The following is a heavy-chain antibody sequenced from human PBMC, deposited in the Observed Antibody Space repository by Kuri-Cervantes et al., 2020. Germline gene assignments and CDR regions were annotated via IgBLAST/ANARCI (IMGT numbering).Heavy chain of an antibody. Sequence: SVKVSCKASGYTFSGYFILWVRQAPGQGLEWMGRIIPILGIANYAQKFQGRVTITADKSTSTAYMELSSLRSEDTAVYYCARGVTTAVYYYYGMDVWGQGTTVTVSS. CDR2: IIPILGIA. V-gene: IGHV1-69*04. CDR3: ARGVTTAVYYYYGMDV. D-gene: IGHD4-11*01. J-gene: IGHJ6*02. CDR1: GYTFSGYF.